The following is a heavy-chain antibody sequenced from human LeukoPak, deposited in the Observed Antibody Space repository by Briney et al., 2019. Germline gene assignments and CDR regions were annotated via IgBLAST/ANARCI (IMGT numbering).Heavy chain of an antibody. D-gene: IGHD1-26*01. CDR1: GFTFSTYW. Sequence: GGSLRLSCAASGFTFSTYWMHWVRQAPGEGLEWVAVISSDGNNEYYADSAKGRFSISRDNSKNTLYLQMNSLRAEDTAVYYCAKGHYSVSSISHGGFDYWGQGTLVIVSS. V-gene: IGHV3-30*18. CDR2: ISSDGNNE. CDR3: AKGHYSVSSISHGGFDY. J-gene: IGHJ4*02.